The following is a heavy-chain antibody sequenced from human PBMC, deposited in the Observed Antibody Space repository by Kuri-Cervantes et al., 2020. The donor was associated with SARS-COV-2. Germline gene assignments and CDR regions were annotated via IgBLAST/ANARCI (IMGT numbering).Heavy chain of an antibody. CDR3: ARDMSKGQWLERGWFDP. D-gene: IGHD6-19*01. CDR2: VSPNSNTI. V-gene: IGHV3-48*02. Sequence: GGSLRLSCIAYGFSLRIYSMNWVRQAPGKGLEWISYVSPNSNTIYYADSVKGRFTISRDNAKNLLYLQMNSLRDDDTAVYYCARDMSKGQWLERGWFDPWGQGTLVTVSS. J-gene: IGHJ5*02. CDR1: GFSLRIYS.